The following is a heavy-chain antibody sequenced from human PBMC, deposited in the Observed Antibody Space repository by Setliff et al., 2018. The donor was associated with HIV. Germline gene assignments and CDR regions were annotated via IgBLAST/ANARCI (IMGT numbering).Heavy chain of an antibody. CDR3: AREVVSAVWYFDH. CDR2: IYTSGST. CDR1: GASISSGSYY. V-gene: IGHV4-61*09. J-gene: IGHJ2*01. Sequence: SETLSLTCTVSGASISSGSYYWSWIRQPAGKGLEWIGHIYTSGSTNYSPSLKSRVTISVDTSKKQFSLKLSSVTAADTAVYYCAREVVSAVWYFDHWGRGIQVTVSS.